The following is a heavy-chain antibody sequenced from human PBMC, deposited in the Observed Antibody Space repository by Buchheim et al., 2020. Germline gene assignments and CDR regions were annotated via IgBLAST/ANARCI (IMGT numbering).Heavy chain of an antibody. J-gene: IGHJ5*02. V-gene: IGHV4-34*01. D-gene: IGHD2-2*01. Sequence: QVQLQQWGAGLLKPSETLSLTCVVYGGSFSGYYWSWIRQPPGKGLEWIGEINHSGSTNYNPSLKSRVTISVDTSKNQFSLKLSSVTAADTAVYYCARGRKQDIVVVPAANNWFDPWGQGTL. CDR2: INHSGST. CDR1: GGSFSGYY. CDR3: ARGRKQDIVVVPAANNWFDP.